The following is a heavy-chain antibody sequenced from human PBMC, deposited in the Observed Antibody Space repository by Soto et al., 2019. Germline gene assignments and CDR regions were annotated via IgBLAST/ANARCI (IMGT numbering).Heavy chain of an antibody. D-gene: IGHD3-10*01. CDR1: GDSISSYF. CDR3: ARESDGIYYYATGTYYFDF. Sequence: SETLSLTCTVSGDSISSYFWSWIRQPAGKGLEWIGHICPGGDTNYNPSLKRRVAMSADTSKNQLSLKLTSVTAADTAVYFCARESDGIYYYATGTYYFDFWGQGALVTVSS. J-gene: IGHJ4*02. CDR2: ICPGGDT. V-gene: IGHV4-4*07.